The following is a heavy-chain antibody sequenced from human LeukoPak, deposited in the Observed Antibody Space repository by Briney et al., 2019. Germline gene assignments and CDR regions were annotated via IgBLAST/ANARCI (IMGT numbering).Heavy chain of an antibody. CDR2: IIPIFGTP. Sequence: SVKVSCKASGGTFSSYGISWVRQAPGQGLEWMGGIIPIFGTPNYAQKFQGRVTNTADESTSTAYRELSSLRSEDTAVYYCARIVFWSGYYFGKEETWFDPWGQGTLVTVS. D-gene: IGHD3-3*01. V-gene: IGHV1-69*13. CDR3: ARIVFWSGYYFGKEETWFDP. J-gene: IGHJ5*02. CDR1: GGTFSSYG.